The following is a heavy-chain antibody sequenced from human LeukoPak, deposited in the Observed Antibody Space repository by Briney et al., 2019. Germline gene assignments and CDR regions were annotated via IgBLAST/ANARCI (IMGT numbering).Heavy chain of an antibody. V-gene: IGHV1-2*06. CDR3: ARGKDWTMNAFDI. D-gene: IGHD3-22*01. J-gene: IGHJ3*02. CDR1: GYTFTGYY. Sequence: ASVKVSCKASGYTFTGYYMHWVRQAPGQGLEWMGRINPNSGGTNYAQKFRGRVTMTRDTSISTAYMELSRLRSDDTAVYYCARGKDWTMNAFDIWGQGTMVTVSS. CDR2: INPNSGGT.